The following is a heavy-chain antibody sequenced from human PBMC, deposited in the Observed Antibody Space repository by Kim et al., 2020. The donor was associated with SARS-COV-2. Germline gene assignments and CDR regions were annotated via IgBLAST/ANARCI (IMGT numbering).Heavy chain of an antibody. CDR3: ATSTPSSWYPFDY. D-gene: IGHD6-13*01. V-gene: IGHV6-1*01. Sequence: SQTLSLTCAISGDSVSSNSAAWNWIRQSPWRGIEWLGRTYYRSKWYNDYAVSVRSRITINPDTSKNQFSLHLNSVTPEDTAVYYCATSTPSSWYPFDYWGQGTLVTVSS. J-gene: IGHJ4*02. CDR2: TYYRSKWYN. CDR1: GDSVSSNSAA.